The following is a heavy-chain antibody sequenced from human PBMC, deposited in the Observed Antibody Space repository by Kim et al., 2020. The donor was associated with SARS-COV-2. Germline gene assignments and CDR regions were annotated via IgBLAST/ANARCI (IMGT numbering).Heavy chain of an antibody. CDR2: ISAYNGNT. CDR1: GYTFTSYG. CDR3: ARATLVTEWGKLRFLEWPRYFDY. V-gene: IGHV1-18*04. J-gene: IGHJ4*02. Sequence: ASVKVSCKASGYTFTSYGISWVRQAPGQGLEWMGWISAYNGNTNYAQKLQGRVTMTTDTSTSTAYMELRSLRSDDTAVYYCARATLVTEWGKLRFLEWPRYFDYWGQGTLVTVSS. D-gene: IGHD3-3*01.